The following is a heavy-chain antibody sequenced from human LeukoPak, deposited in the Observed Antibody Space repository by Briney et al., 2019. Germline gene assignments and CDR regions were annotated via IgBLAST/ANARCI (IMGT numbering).Heavy chain of an antibody. D-gene: IGHD3-10*01. CDR2: IYYSGST. J-gene: IGHJ6*02. V-gene: IGHV4-39*02. CDR3: AREEEGWFGEFLYGMDV. CDR1: GGSISSSSYY. Sequence: SETLSLTCTVSGGSISSSSYYWGWIRQPPGKGLEWIGSIYYSGSTYYNPSLKSRVTISVDTSKNQFSLKLSSVTAADTAVYYCAREEEGWFGEFLYGMDVWGQGTTVTVSS.